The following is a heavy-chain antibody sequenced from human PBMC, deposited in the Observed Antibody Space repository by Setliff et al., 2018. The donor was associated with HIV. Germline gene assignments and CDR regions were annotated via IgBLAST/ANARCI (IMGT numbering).Heavy chain of an antibody. Sequence: ASVKVSCKASGYTFTDNYIHWVRQAPGQGLEWMAWINSATGGTNYAQNFQGWVTVTRDTSTNTVYMELSSLKSDDTAVYYCARDYLHVFDIWGQGTMVTVSS. V-gene: IGHV1-2*04. CDR1: GYTFTDNY. J-gene: IGHJ3*02. CDR3: ARDYLHVFDI. CDR2: INSATGGT.